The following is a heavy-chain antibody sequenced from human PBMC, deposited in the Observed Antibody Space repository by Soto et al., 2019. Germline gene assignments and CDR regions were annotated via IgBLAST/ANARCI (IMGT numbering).Heavy chain of an antibody. CDR2: TSYDGGNE. D-gene: IGHD3-9*01. Sequence: QVQLVESGGEVIQPGRSLRLSCAASGFSFSSYAMHWVRQAPGKGLEWISVTSYDGGNENYADAVKAQFIISRDNSKNTLNVQMNHLTVEATAVFCRARGGYYHIRAEGLGYWGEGTLVTNSS. J-gene: IGHJ4*02. CDR3: ARGGYYHIRAEGLGY. V-gene: IGHV3-30-3*01. CDR1: GFSFSSYA.